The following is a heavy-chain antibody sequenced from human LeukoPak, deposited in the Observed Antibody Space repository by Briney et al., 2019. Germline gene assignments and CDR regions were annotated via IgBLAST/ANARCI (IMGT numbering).Heavy chain of an antibody. CDR3: ARRRDGYKRLWEY. CDR2: INHSGST. V-gene: IGHV4-34*01. Sequence: KPSETLSLTCAVYGGSFSGDYWSWIRPPPGKGLEWIGEINHSGSTNYNPSLKSGVTISVDTSKNQFSLQLSSVTAADTAVYYCARRRDGYKRLWEYWGQGTMVTVSS. CDR1: GGSFSGDY. J-gene: IGHJ4*02. D-gene: IGHD5-24*01.